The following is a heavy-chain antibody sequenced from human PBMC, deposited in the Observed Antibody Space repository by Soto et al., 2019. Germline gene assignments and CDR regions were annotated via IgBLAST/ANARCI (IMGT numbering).Heavy chain of an antibody. V-gene: IGHV4-39*01. J-gene: IGHJ4*02. CDR1: GGSISSSSYY. Sequence: QLQLQESGPGLVKPSETLSLTCTVSGGSISSSSYYWGWIRQPPGKGLEWIGSIYYSGSTYYNPSLKSRVTISVDTSKNQFSLKLSSVTAADTAVYYCARHVLAAAGAGFFDYWGQGTLVTVSS. D-gene: IGHD6-13*01. CDR3: ARHVLAAAGAGFFDY. CDR2: IYYSGST.